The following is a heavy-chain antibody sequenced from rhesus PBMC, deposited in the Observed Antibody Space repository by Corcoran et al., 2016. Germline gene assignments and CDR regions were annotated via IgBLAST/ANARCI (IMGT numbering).Heavy chain of an antibody. Sequence: QLQLQESGPGLVKPSETLSVTCAVSGGSISSSYWSWIRQAPGKGLEWIGYIYVSGSSTNYNPSLKSRFTLSVYTSKNQLSLKLSSVTTADTAVYYCARDLTYSSGWYGFDYWGQGVLVTVSS. CDR1: GGSISSSY. CDR3: ARDLTYSSGWYGFDY. J-gene: IGHJ4*01. V-gene: IGHV4-169*02. CDR2: IYVSGSST. D-gene: IGHD6-31*01.